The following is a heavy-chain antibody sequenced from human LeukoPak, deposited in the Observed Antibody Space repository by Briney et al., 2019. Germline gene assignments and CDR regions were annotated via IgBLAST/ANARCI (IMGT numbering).Heavy chain of an antibody. CDR2: ISGSGGST. D-gene: IGHD3-22*01. CDR3: AKDPHYDSNGYYYEGSFDY. CDR1: GFTFSTYA. V-gene: IGHV3-23*01. Sequence: GGSLRLSCAASGFTFSTYAMSWVRQAPGKGLEWVSTISGSGGSTYYADSVKGRFTISRDNSKNTLYLQMNSLRGEDTAVYYCAKDPHYDSNGYYYEGSFDYWGQGTLVTVSS. J-gene: IGHJ4*02.